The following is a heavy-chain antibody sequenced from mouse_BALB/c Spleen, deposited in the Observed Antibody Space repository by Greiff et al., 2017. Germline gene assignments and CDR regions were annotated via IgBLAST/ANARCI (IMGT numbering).Heavy chain of an antibody. CDR3: ARGTHYYGFLFAY. CDR1: GFTFTDYY. D-gene: IGHD1-2*01. CDR2: IRNKANGYTT. J-gene: IGHJ3*01. V-gene: IGHV7-3*02. Sequence: EVQGVESGGGLVQPGGSLRLSCATSGFTFTDYYMSWVRQPPGKALEWLGFIRNKANGYTTEYSASVKGRFTISRDNSQSILYLQMNTLRAEDSATYYCARGTHYYGFLFAYWGQGTLVTVSA.